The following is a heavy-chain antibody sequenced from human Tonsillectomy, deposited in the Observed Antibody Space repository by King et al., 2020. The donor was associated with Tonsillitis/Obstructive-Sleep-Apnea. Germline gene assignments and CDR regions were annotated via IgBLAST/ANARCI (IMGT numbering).Heavy chain of an antibody. CDR1: GGSFSGYF. D-gene: IGHD2-15*01. CDR3: ARGGGSWD. CDR2: INHSGST. Sequence: VQLQQWGAGLLKPSETLSLTCAVYGGSFSGYFWSWIRQPPGKGLEWIGEINHSGSTNYNPSLKMRVTISVDTSKNQFSLKLRSVTAADTAVYYCARGGGSWDWGQGTLVTVSS. J-gene: IGHJ4*02. V-gene: IGHV4-34*01.